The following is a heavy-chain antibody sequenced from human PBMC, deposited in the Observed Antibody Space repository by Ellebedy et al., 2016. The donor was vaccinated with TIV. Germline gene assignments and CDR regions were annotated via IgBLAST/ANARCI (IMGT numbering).Heavy chain of an antibody. CDR1: GYTFTSYG. CDR3: ARVGFGRVHYYDRALPFDP. Sequence: AASVKVSCKASGYTFTSYGISWVRQAPGQGLEWMGWISAYNGNTNYAQKLQGRVTMTTDTSTSTAYMELRSLRSDDTAVYYCARVGFGRVHYYDRALPFDPWGQGTLVTVSS. CDR2: ISAYNGNT. D-gene: IGHD3-22*01. V-gene: IGHV1-18*04. J-gene: IGHJ5*02.